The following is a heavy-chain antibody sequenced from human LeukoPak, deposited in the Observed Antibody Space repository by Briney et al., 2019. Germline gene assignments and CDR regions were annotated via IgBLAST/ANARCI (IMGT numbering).Heavy chain of an antibody. V-gene: IGHV4-59*08. CDR2: IHYSGST. CDR3: AKVPY. CDR1: GDSISGYY. Sequence: SETLSLTCTVSGDSISGYYWGWTRQPPGKGLDWLGHIHYSGSTSYNPSLKSRVTISVDTSKNQFSLKLSSVTAADTAVYYCAKVPYWGQGAQVTVSS. J-gene: IGHJ4*02.